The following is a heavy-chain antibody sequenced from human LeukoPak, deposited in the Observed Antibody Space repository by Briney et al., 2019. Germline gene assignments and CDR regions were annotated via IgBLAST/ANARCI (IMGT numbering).Heavy chain of an antibody. CDR2: ISSSGNTV. CDR1: GFTFSSYE. Sequence: PGGSLRLSCAVSGFTFSSYEMNWVRQAPEKGLEWVSYISSSGNTVYYPDSVKGRFTISRDNAKNSLYLQMNSLRGDDTAVYYCARGGAVAGLFWGQGTLVTVSS. J-gene: IGHJ4*02. CDR3: ARGGAVAGLF. D-gene: IGHD6-19*01. V-gene: IGHV3-48*03.